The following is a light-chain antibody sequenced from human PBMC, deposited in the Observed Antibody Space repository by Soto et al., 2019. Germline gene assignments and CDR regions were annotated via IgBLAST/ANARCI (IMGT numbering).Light chain of an antibody. CDR1: QSISSSF. V-gene: IGKV3-20*01. CDR2: GAS. J-gene: IGKJ1*01. CDR3: QQYGSSPRT. Sequence: DILLTQSPGTLSLYPGERATLSCRASQSISSSFLGWYQQKPGQAPRLLIYGASTRDTGIPDRFSGSGSGTDFTLTISRLEAEDFAVYYCQQYGSSPRTFGQGTKVEVK.